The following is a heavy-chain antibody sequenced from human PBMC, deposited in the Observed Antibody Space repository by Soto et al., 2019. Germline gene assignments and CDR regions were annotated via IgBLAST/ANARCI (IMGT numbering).Heavy chain of an antibody. V-gene: IGHV1-69*01. CDR1: GGTFSSYA. Sequence: QVQLVQSGAEVKKPGSSVKVSCKASGGTFSSYAISWVRQAPGQGLEWMGGIIPIFGTANYAQKFQGRVTITADESTSTAYMELSSLRSEDTAVYYCARETGGYCSGGSCFGAFDIWGQGTMVTVSS. CDR2: IIPIFGTA. D-gene: IGHD2-15*01. CDR3: ARETGGYCSGGSCFGAFDI. J-gene: IGHJ3*02.